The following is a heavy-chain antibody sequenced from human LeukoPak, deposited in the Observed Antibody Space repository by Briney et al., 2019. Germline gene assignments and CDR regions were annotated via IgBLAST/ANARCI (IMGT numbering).Heavy chain of an antibody. CDR1: GGSFSGYY. CDR2: IYYSGST. J-gene: IGHJ4*02. D-gene: IGHD1-26*01. V-gene: IGHV4-34*01. CDR3: ARDRSLSGSPKYYFDY. Sequence: SETLSLTCAVYGGSFSGYYWSWIRQPPGKGLEWIGSIYYSGSTYYNPSLKSRVTISVDTSKNQFSLKLSSVTAADTAVYYCARDRSLSGSPKYYFDYWGQGTLVTVSS.